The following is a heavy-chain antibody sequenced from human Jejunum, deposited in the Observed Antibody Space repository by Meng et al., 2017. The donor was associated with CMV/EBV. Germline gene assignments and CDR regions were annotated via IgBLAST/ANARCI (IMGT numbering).Heavy chain of an antibody. V-gene: IGHV1-2*02. Sequence: FSGFYINWVRQAPGQGLEWMGWSNPKNGDTNYAQKFQGRVTMTTDTSTSTAYMELSRPTSDDTAVYYCTRDLYCGGNCYSAGDYWGQGTLVTVSS. J-gene: IGHJ4*02. CDR1: FSGFY. CDR3: TRDLYCGGNCYSAGDY. CDR2: SNPKNGDT. D-gene: IGHD2-21*01.